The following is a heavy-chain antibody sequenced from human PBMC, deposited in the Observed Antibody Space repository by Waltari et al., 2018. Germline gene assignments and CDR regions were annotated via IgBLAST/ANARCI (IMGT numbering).Heavy chain of an antibody. CDR2: INYDGSQK. D-gene: IGHD4-4*01. J-gene: IGHJ4*02. V-gene: IGHV3-7*01. CDR3: ANSRRFEY. Sequence: FRVCWMRWVRQTPGEGLEREANINYDGSQKDYVDSVKCRFNTATDNHKNTVYLKTISLRVENTAVYYCANSRRFEYWGEGTLCTVSA. CDR1: FRVCW.